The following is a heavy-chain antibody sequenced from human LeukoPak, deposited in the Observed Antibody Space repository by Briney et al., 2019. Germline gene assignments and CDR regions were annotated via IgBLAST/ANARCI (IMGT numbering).Heavy chain of an antibody. V-gene: IGHV3-21*01. CDR3: ASPLAVAGRGDY. CDR2: ISSSSSYI. CDR1: GFTFSSYS. J-gene: IGHJ4*02. Sequence: GGSLRLSCAASGFTFSSYSMNWVRQAPGKGLEWVSSISSSSSYIYYADSVKGRFTISRDNAKNSLYLQMNSLRAEDTAVYYCASPLAVAGRGDYWGQGTLVTVSS. D-gene: IGHD6-19*01.